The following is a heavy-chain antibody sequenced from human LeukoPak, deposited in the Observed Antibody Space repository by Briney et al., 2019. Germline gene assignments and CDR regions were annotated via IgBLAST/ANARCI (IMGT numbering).Heavy chain of an antibody. CDR1: GFTFRSYA. CDR3: AKDRGTVAAMGPLDY. D-gene: IGHD2-2*01. Sequence: PGGSLRLSCAASGFTFRSYAMSWVRQAPGKGLEWVSAIGGGGASTYYADSVKGRFTISRDNSKNTVYLQMNSLRAEETAVYYCAKDRGTVAAMGPLDYWGQGTLVTVSS. J-gene: IGHJ4*02. V-gene: IGHV3-23*01. CDR2: IGGGGAST.